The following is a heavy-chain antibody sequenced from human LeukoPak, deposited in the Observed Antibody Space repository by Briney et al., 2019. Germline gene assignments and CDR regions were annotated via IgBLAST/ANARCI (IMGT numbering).Heavy chain of an antibody. CDR1: GFTFSSYG. V-gene: IGHV3-30*18. D-gene: IGHD6-19*01. Sequence: GGSLRLSCAASGFTFSSYGMHWVRQAPGKGLEWVAVISYDGSNKYYADSVEGRFTISRDNSKNTLYLQMNSLRAEDTAVYYCAKDLGLAVAGIEYFQHWGQGTLVTVSS. CDR3: AKDLGLAVAGIEYFQH. CDR2: ISYDGSNK. J-gene: IGHJ1*01.